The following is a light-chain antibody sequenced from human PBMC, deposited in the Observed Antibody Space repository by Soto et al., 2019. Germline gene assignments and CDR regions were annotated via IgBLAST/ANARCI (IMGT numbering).Light chain of an antibody. V-gene: IGKV1-39*01. CDR3: QQSYITLRT. J-gene: IGKJ1*01. CDR1: QTISYY. CDR2: AAS. Sequence: DILMTQSPSSLSASVGDRVTITCRASQTISYYLNWYQQKPGKAPKLLIYAASTLQSGVPSRFNGNGSGTDFTLTISSLQPGDIGTYYCQQSYITLRTFGQGTTVEIK.